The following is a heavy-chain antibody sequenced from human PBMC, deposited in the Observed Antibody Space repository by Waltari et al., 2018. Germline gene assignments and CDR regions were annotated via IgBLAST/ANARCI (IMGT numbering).Heavy chain of an antibody. J-gene: IGHJ4*02. CDR3: QRGDY. V-gene: IGHV3-7*04. CDR2: INQDGSGE. Sequence: EVQLVESGGGLVQQGGSLGPSGAASGLTFSNFWMSWARQAPGKGLEWVANINQDGSGEYYVDSVKGRFTISRDNAKNSLYLQMNSLRAEDTAVYYCQRGDYWGQGTLVTVSS. CDR1: GLTFSNFW.